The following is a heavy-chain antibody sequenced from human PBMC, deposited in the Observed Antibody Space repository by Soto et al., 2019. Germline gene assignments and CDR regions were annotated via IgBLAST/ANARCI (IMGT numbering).Heavy chain of an antibody. D-gene: IGHD3-16*01. V-gene: IGHV3-11*06. CDR2: ISSSSSYT. J-gene: IGHJ3*02. CDR3: ARDLVDGAFDI. CDR1: GFTFSDYY. Sequence: GGSLRLSCAASGFTFSDYYISWIRQAPGKGLEWVSYISSSSSYTNYADSVKGRFTISRDNAKNSLYLQMNSLRAEDTAVYYCARDLVDGAFDIWGQGTMVTVSS.